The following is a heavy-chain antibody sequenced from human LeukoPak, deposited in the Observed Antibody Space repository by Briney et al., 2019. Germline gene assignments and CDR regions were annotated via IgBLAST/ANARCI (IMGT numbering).Heavy chain of an antibody. CDR2: IYTSGTT. CDR1: GGSISSYY. D-gene: IGHD4-11*01. CDR3: ERQGSNAYNWFDT. V-gene: IGHV4-4*09. J-gene: IGHJ5*02. Sequence: SETLSLTCTVSGGSISSYYWSWIRQPPGKGLEWIGYIYTSGTTNYNPSLKSRVTISVDTSKNQFSLKLSSVTAADTAVYYCERQGSNAYNWFDTWGQGTLVTVSS.